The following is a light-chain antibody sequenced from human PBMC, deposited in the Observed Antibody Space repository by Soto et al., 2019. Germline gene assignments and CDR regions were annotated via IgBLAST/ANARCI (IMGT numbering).Light chain of an antibody. CDR1: SSDVGGYNF. CDR3: ASYAGSNNFV. J-gene: IGLJ1*01. V-gene: IGLV2-8*01. CDR2: EVF. Sequence: QSALTQPPSASGSPVQSVTFSCTGTSSDVGGYNFVSWYQHHPGKAPKLMIYEVFKRPSGVPDRFSGSKSGNTASLTVSGLQAEDEADYYCASYAGSNNFVFGTGTKVTVL.